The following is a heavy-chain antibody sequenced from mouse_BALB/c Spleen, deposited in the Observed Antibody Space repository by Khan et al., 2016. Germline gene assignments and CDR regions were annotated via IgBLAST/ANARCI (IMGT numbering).Heavy chain of an antibody. CDR2: ISYSGST. D-gene: IGHD1-1*02. J-gene: IGHJ4*01. Sequence: EVKLEESGPGLVKPSQSLSLTCTVTGYSITSDYAWNWIRQFPGNKLEWMGYISYSGSTRYYPSLKSRISITRDTSKNQFFLQLNSVTTEDTATYYCARTPMAYYTMDYWGQGTSVTVSS. CDR1: GYSITSDYA. V-gene: IGHV3-2*02. CDR3: ARTPMAYYTMDY.